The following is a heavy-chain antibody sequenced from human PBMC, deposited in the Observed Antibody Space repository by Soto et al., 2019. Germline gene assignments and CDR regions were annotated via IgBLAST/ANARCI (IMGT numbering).Heavy chain of an antibody. J-gene: IGHJ4*02. CDR2: IYSSGST. D-gene: IGHD2-2*01. V-gene: IGHV4-59*01. CDR3: ARAVLPATAPFDY. CDR1: GVSISKYY. Sequence: QVQLQESGPRLVKPSETLSLTCIVSGVSISKYYWSWIRQPPGKGLEWIGYIYSSGSTNYEPSLPSRVTISVDTSKNQFSLKLSSGTAAVPVVYYCARAVLPATAPFDYWGQGTLVTVSS.